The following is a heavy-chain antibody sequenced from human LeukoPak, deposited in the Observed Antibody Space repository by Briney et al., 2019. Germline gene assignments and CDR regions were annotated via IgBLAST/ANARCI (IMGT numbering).Heavy chain of an antibody. CDR3: VRMYYYDSSGYPEGFVY. V-gene: IGHV4-34*01. Sequence: SETLSLTCAVYGRSFSGYYWSWIRQPPGKGLEWIGEINHSGSTNYNPSLKSRVTISVDTSKNQFSLKLSSVTAADTAVYYCVRMYYYDSSGYPEGFVYWGQGTLVTVSS. CDR1: GRSFSGYY. J-gene: IGHJ4*02. D-gene: IGHD3-22*01. CDR2: INHSGST.